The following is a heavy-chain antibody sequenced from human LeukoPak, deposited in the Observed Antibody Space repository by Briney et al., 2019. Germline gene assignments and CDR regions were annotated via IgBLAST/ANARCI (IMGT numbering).Heavy chain of an antibody. V-gene: IGHV1-46*01. CDR1: GYTFTSYY. CDR2: INPSGGST. CDR3: ARNHSPSPIIAVAGTEDY. Sequence: GASVKVSCKASGYTFTSYYMHWVRQAPGQGLEWMGLINPSGGSTSYAQKFQGRVTMTRDTSTSTVYMELSSLRSEDTAVYYCARNHSPSPIIAVAGTEDYWGQGTLVTVSS. J-gene: IGHJ4*02. D-gene: IGHD6-19*01.